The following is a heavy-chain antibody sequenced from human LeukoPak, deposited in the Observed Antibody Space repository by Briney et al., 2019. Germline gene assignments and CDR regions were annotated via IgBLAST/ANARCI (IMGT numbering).Heavy chain of an antibody. V-gene: IGHV3-48*01. D-gene: IGHD1-26*01. CDR1: GFTFSNYS. CDR2: SSSRSSTI. J-gene: IGHJ1*01. Sequence: PGGSLRLACAASGFTFSNYSLASVRQARGKGLEWVSYSSSRSSTISYAASVKSRDTISSDNARNPWNLQLNSLRAGDTVVYYCARVFEVGGSSLDFQHWGEGSLL. CDR3: ARVFEVGGSSLDFQH.